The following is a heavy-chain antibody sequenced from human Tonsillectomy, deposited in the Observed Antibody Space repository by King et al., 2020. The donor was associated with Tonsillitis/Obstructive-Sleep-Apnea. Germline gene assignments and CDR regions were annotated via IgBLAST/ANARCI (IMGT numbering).Heavy chain of an antibody. V-gene: IGHV1-18*01. CDR2: ISAYNGHT. D-gene: IGHD3-22*01. Sequence: QLVQSGAEVKKPGASVKVSCKASGYSFPNYGISWVRQAPGQGLEWMGWISAYNGHTNYAQKLQGRVTMTTDTSASTAYMELRSLRSDDTAGYYCARDSMSHYYDSSGYYTFAYWGQGTLVTVSS. J-gene: IGHJ4*02. CDR3: ARDSMSHYYDSSGYYTFAY. CDR1: GYSFPNYG.